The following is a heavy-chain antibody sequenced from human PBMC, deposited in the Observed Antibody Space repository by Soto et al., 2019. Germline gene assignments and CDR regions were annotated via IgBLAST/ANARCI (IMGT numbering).Heavy chain of an antibody. CDR3: ARIYYYDSSGYYFWWFDP. Sequence: SETLSLTCAVSGGSISSSNWWSWVRQPPGKGLEWIGEIYHSGSTNYNPSLKSRVTISVDKSKNQFSLKLSSVTAADTAVYYCARIYYYDSSGYYFWWFDPWGQGTLVTVSS. CDR1: GGSISSSNW. CDR2: IYHSGST. D-gene: IGHD3-22*01. J-gene: IGHJ5*02. V-gene: IGHV4-4*02.